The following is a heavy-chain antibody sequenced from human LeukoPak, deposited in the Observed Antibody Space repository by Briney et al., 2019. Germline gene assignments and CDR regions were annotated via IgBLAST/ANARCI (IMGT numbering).Heavy chain of an antibody. J-gene: IGHJ4*02. CDR1: GFTFSSYA. Sequence: GGSLRLSCAASGFTFSSYAMSWVRQAPGKGLEWVSAISGSGGSTYYADSVKGRFTISRDNSKNTLYLQMSSLRAEDTAVYYCAKGAYGSGSYYKYPLGYWGQGTLVTVSS. V-gene: IGHV3-23*01. D-gene: IGHD3-10*01. CDR3: AKGAYGSGSYYKYPLGY. CDR2: ISGSGGST.